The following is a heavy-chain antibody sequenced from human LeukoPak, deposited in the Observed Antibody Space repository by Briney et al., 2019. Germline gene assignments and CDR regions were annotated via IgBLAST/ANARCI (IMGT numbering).Heavy chain of an antibody. Sequence: PSETLSLTCAVYGGSFSGYYWSWICQPPGKGLEWIGEINHSGSTNYNPSLKSRVTISVDTSKNQFSLKLSSVTAADTAVYYCARGRGITIFGVVIADWFDPWGQGTLVTVSS. J-gene: IGHJ5*02. CDR2: INHSGST. CDR3: ARGRGITIFGVVIADWFDP. CDR1: GGSFSGYY. V-gene: IGHV4-34*01. D-gene: IGHD3-3*01.